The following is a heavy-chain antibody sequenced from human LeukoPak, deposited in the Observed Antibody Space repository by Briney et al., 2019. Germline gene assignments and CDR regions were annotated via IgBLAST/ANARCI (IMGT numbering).Heavy chain of an antibody. V-gene: IGHV1-2*04. J-gene: IGHJ4*02. CDR1: GYTFTDYY. CDR2: INPNSGGT. D-gene: IGHD3-22*01. Sequence: ASVKVSCKASGYTFTDYYMQWVRQAPGQGLEWMGWINPNSGGTHYVQRFQGWVTMTRDTSISTAYMELSGLTSDDTAVYYCARGGPYYDSSRANDLNYWGQGTLVTVSS. CDR3: ARGGPYYDSSRANDLNY.